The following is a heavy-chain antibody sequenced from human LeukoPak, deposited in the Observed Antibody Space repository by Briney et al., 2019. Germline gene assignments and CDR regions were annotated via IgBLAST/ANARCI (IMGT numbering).Heavy chain of an antibody. Sequence: GGSLRLSCTASGLTFSTSGFNWVRQAPGKGLEWVASIGPTGSDRYHADSIKGRFTISRDNANNFLYLQMNSLRAEDTAVYYCATETNGRHYDYWGQRTLLTVSS. CDR2: IGPTGSDR. CDR1: GLTFSTSG. V-gene: IGHV3-21*06. CDR3: ATETNGRHYDY. D-gene: IGHD1-14*01. J-gene: IGHJ4*02.